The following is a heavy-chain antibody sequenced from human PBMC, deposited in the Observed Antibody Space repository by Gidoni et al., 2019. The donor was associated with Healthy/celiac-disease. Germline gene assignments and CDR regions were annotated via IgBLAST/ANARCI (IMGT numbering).Heavy chain of an antibody. V-gene: IGHV3-21*01. CDR2: ISSSSSYI. J-gene: IGHJ4*02. CDR3: ARVEASGSYYPLPFDY. Sequence: EVQLVESGGGLVKPGGSLRLACAASGFPFISYSMNWVRQAPGKGLEWVSSISSSSSYIYYADSVKGRFTISRDNAKNSLYLQMNSLRAEDTAVYYCARVEASGSYYPLPFDYWGQGTLVTVSS. CDR1: GFPFISYS. D-gene: IGHD1-26*01.